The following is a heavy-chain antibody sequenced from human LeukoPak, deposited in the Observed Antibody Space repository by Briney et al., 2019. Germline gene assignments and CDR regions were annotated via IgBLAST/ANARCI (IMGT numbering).Heavy chain of an antibody. CDR1: GGSISRYY. CDR3: ARDLRAAY. Sequence: SETLSLTCTVSGGSISRYYWIWIRRPPGKGLECIGYIYYSGSTNYNPSLKSRVTISVDTSKNQFSLKLSSVTAADTAVYYCARDLRAAYWGQGTLVTVSP. CDR2: IYYSGST. J-gene: IGHJ4*02. D-gene: IGHD3-16*01. V-gene: IGHV4-59*01.